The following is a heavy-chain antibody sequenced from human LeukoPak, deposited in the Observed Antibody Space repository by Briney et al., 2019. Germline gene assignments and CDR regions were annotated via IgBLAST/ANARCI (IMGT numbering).Heavy chain of an antibody. CDR3: AGDDPDEVVPAAIAADDAFDI. CDR2: IKQDGSEK. CDR1: GFTFSSYW. Sequence: GGSLRLSCVASGFTFSSYWMSWVRQAPGKGLEWVANIKQDGSEKNYVDSVKGRFTISRDDAKNSLFLHMSSLRAEDTAVYYCAGDDPDEVVPAAIAADDAFDIWGQGTMVTVSS. J-gene: IGHJ3*02. D-gene: IGHD2-2*01. V-gene: IGHV3-7*01.